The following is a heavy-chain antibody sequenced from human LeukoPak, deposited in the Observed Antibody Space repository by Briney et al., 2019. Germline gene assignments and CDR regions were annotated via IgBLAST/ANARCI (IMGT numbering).Heavy chain of an antibody. CDR3: ARDPAPGYFDF. CDR1: GGSISRYY. V-gene: IGHV4-59*01. CDR2: IYHSGST. J-gene: IGHJ4*02. Sequence: SETLSLTCTASGGSISRYYWSWIRQPPGKGLEWIGYIYHSGSTNYNPSLESRVTLSVDTSKNQFSLKLSSVNAADTAVYYCARDPAPGYFDFWGQGSLVTVSS.